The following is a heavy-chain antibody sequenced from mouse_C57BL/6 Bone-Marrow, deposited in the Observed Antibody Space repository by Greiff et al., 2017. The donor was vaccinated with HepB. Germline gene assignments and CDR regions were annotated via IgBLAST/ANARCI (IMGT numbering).Heavy chain of an antibody. CDR3: ASLTTVVARDYAMDY. D-gene: IGHD1-1*01. CDR2: IYPGSGNT. V-gene: IGHV1-76*01. J-gene: IGHJ4*01. Sequence: QVQLQQSGAELVRPGASVKLSCKASGYTFTDYYINWVKQRPGQGLEWIARIYPGSGNTYYNEKFKGKATLTAEKSSSTAYMQLSSLTSEDSAVYFCASLTTVVARDYAMDYWGQGTSVTVSS. CDR1: GYTFTDYY.